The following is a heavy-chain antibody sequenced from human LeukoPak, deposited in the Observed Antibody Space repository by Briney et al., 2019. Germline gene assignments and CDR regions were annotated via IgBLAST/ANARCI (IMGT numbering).Heavy chain of an antibody. D-gene: IGHD3-22*01. J-gene: IGHJ4*02. CDR2: IYYSGST. CDR3: ARGGGIYYDSSGYYAPNYFDY. V-gene: IGHV4-30-4*01. Sequence: SQTLSLTCAVSGDSISSGDYYWSWIRQPPGKGLEWIGYIYYSGSTYYNPSLKSRVTISVDTSKNQFSLKLSSVTAADTAVYYCARGGGIYYDSSGYYAPNYFDYWGQGTLVTVSS. CDR1: GDSISSGDYY.